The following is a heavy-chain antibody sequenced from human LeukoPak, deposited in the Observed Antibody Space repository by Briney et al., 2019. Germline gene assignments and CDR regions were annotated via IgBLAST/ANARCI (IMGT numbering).Heavy chain of an antibody. CDR1: GGTFSSYA. CDR2: IIPIFGTA. V-gene: IGHV1-69*06. D-gene: IGHD3-16*01. J-gene: IGHJ5*02. Sequence: ASVKVSCKASGGTFSSYAISWVRQAPGQGLEWMGGIIPIFGTANYAQKFQGRVTITADKSTSTAYMELSSLRSEDTAVYYCAREIPPESWQLDIRTGVTGGVWFDPWGQGTLVTVSS. CDR3: AREIPPESWQLDIRTGVTGGVWFDP.